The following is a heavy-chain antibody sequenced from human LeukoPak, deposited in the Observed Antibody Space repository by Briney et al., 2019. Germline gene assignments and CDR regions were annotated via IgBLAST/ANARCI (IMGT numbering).Heavy chain of an antibody. CDR1: GFTFSDYY. CDR2: ISSSGSTI. CDR3: ARDQGWLRLSPHFDY. V-gene: IGHV3-11*01. D-gene: IGHD5-12*01. J-gene: IGHJ4*02. Sequence: PGGSLRLSCAASGFTFSDYYMSWIRQAPGKGLEWVSYISSSGSTIYYADSVKGRFTISRDNAKNSLYLQMNSLRAEDTAVYYCARDQGWLRLSPHFDYWGQGTLVTVSS.